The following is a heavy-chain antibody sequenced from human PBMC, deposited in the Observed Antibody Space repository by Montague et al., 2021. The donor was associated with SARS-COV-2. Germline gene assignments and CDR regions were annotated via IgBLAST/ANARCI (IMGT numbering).Heavy chain of an antibody. CDR1: GGSFSDYY. V-gene: IGHV4-34*01. CDR3: ARGAATISMRLVVITGAGWYFDL. J-gene: IGHJ2*01. CDR2: INHSGST. D-gene: IGHD3-22*01. Sequence: SETLSLTCAVHGGSFSDYYWSWIRQPPGKGMEWIGEINHSGSTNCNSSLKSRVTISLDTSKNQFSLKLSSVTAADTAVYYCARGAATISMRLVVITGAGWYFDLWGRGTLVTVSS.